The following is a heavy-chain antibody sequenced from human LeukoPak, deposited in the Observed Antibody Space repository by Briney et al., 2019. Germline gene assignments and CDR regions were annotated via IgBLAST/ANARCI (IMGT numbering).Heavy chain of an antibody. V-gene: IGHV4-31*03. J-gene: IGHJ5*02. CDR3: ARDLGYCSGDRCLRNWFDP. Sequence: PSQTLSLTCTVSGGSISSGGYYWSWIRQHPGKGLEWIGYIYYSGSTYYNPSLKSRVTISVDTSKNQFSLKLSSVTAADTAVYYCARDLGYCSGDRCLRNWFDPWGQGTLVTVSS. CDR1: GGSISSGGYY. CDR2: IYYSGST. D-gene: IGHD2-15*01.